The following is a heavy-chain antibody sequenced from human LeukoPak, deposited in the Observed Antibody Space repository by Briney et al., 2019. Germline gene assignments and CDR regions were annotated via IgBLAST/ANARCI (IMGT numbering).Heavy chain of an antibody. D-gene: IGHD3-22*01. J-gene: IGHJ4*02. CDR2: IFYSGST. CDR3: ARTRAGGYSYYFDN. CDR1: GGSISTSNYY. Sequence: PSETLSLTCTVSGGSISTSNYYWGWIRQPPGKGLEWIGNIFYSGSTYYNPSLKSRVTISVDTSKNQFSLKLSSVTAADTAVYYCARTRAGGYSYYFDNWGQGTLVTVSS. V-gene: IGHV4-39*07.